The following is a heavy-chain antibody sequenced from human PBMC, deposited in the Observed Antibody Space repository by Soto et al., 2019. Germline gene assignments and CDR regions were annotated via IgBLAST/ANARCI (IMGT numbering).Heavy chain of an antibody. D-gene: IGHD1-26*01. CDR3: AKDGWGLPLYYYYYGMDV. Sequence: QVQLVESGGGVVQPGRSLRLSCAASGFTFSSYGMHWVRQAPGKGLEWVAVISYDGSNKYYADSVKGRFTISRDNSKNTLYLQMNSLRAEDTAVYYCAKDGWGLPLYYYYYGMDVWGQGTTVTVSS. CDR2: ISYDGSNK. V-gene: IGHV3-30*18. J-gene: IGHJ6*02. CDR1: GFTFSSYG.